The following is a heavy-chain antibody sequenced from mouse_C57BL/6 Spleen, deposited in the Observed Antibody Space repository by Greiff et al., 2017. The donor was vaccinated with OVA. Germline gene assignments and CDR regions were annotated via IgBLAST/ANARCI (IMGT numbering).Heavy chain of an antibody. Sequence: VQLQQPGAELVKPGASVKMSCKASGYTFTSYWITWVKQRPGQGLEWIGDIYPGSGSTNYNEKFKSKATLTVDTSSSTAYMQLSSLTSEDSAVYYCARSIYYGNYFDYWGQGTTLTVSS. D-gene: IGHD2-1*01. V-gene: IGHV1-55*01. CDR2: IYPGSGST. CDR3: ARSIYYGNYFDY. CDR1: GYTFTSYW. J-gene: IGHJ2*01.